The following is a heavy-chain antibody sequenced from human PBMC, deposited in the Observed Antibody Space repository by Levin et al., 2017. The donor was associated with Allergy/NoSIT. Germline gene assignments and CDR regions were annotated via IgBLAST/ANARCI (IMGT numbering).Heavy chain of an antibody. CDR2: IYHSGNT. CDR3: ARVPYLLGVAALNTHYYFDY. Sequence: SETLSLTCAVSGYSISSGYYWGWIRQPPGTGLEWIGTIYHSGNTYYNPSLKSRVTISVDTSKNQFSLKLSSVTAADTAVYYCARVPYLLGVAALNTHYYFDYWGQGTLVTVSS. J-gene: IGHJ4*02. D-gene: IGHD2-15*01. V-gene: IGHV4-38-2*01. CDR1: GYSISSGYY.